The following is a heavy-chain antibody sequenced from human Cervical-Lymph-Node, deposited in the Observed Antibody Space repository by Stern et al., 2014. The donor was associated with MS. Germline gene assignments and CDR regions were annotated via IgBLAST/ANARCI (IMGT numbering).Heavy chain of an antibody. D-gene: IGHD1-1*01. CDR3: ARDTSSPERSDW. CDR1: GFTVGRDY. CDR2: ITNVGST. J-gene: IGHJ4*02. Sequence: VQLVESGGGVIQPGGSLRLSFTASGFTVGRDYMTCVRQAPGQWLEWVSLITNVGSTFYTDSVKGRFTISRDDSKNTVYLHMTSLRAEDTAMYYCARDTSSPERSDWWGQGTLVTVSS. V-gene: IGHV3-53*01.